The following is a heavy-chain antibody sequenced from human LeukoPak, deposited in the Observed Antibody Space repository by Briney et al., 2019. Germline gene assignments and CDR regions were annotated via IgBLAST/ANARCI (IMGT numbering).Heavy chain of an antibody. CDR1: GYTFTSYA. J-gene: IGHJ4*02. CDR3: ARDRWYYGSGSPSDY. Sequence: ASVKVSCKASGYTFTSYAMHWVRQAPGQRLEWMGWINAGNGNTKYSQKFQGRVTITRDTSASTAYMELSSLRSEDTAVYYCARDRWYYGSGSPSDYWGQGTLATVSS. CDR2: INAGNGNT. V-gene: IGHV1-3*01. D-gene: IGHD3-10*01.